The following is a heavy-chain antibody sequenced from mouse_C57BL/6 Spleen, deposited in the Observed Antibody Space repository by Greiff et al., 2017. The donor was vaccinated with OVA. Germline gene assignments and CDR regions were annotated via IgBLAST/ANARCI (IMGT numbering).Heavy chain of an antibody. J-gene: IGHJ4*01. D-gene: IGHD2-4*01. V-gene: IGHV14-3*01. CDR2: IDPANGNT. CDR1: GFNIKNTY. Sequence: VQLQQSVAELVRPGASVKLSCTASGFNIKNTYMHWVKQRPEQGLEWIGRIDPANGNTKYAPKFQGKATITADTSSNTAYLQLNSLTSEDTAIYYCASEAYDYDEGVGAMYYWGQGTSVTVSS. CDR3: ASEAYDYDEGVGAMYY.